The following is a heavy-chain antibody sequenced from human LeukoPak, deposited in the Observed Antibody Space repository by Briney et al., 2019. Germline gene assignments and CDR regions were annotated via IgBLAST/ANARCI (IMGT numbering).Heavy chain of an antibody. CDR2: IIPILGIA. CDR1: RGTFSSYA. V-gene: IGHV1-69*04. J-gene: IGHJ4*02. Sequence: AASVKVSCKASRGTFSSYAISWVRQAPGQGLEWMGRIIPILGIANYAQKFQGRVTITANKSTSTAYMELSSLRSEDTAVYYCAREQGPNEIDYWGQGTLVTVSS. CDR3: AREQGPNEIDY.